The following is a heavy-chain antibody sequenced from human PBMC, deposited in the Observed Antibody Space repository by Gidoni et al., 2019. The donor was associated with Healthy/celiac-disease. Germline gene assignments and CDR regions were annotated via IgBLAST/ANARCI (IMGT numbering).Heavy chain of an antibody. V-gene: IGHV3-30-3*01. J-gene: IGHJ2*01. Sequence: QVQLVESGGGVVQPGRSLRLSCAASGFTFSSYAMHWVRQAPGKGLEWVAVISYDGSNKYYADSVKGRFTISRDNSKNTLYLQMNSLRAEDTAVYYCARGKEGADWYFDLWGRGTLVTVSS. CDR3: ARGKEGADWYFDL. CDR1: GFTFSSYA. CDR2: ISYDGSNK.